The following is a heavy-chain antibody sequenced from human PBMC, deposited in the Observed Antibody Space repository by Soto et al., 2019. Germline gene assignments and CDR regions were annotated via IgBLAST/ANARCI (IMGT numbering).Heavy chain of an antibody. CDR1: GGTFSSYA. Sequence: QVQLGQSGAEVKKPGSSVKVSCKASGGTFSSYAISWVRQAPGQGLEWMGGIIPIFGTANYAQKFQGRVTITADGSTITAYMELSSLRAEDTAVYYCASADVGIVGATFDYWGQGTLVTVSS. CDR3: ASADVGIVGATFDY. CDR2: IIPIFGTA. V-gene: IGHV1-69*12. D-gene: IGHD1-26*01. J-gene: IGHJ4*02.